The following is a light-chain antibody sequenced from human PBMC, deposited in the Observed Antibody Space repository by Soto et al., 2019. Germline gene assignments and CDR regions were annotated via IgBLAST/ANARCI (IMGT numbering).Light chain of an antibody. J-gene: IGKJ1*01. CDR2: DAS. V-gene: IGKV1-5*01. CDR1: QSISTW. Sequence: DMQMTQGRLTLPASVGDRVTITCRASQSISTWLAWYQQKPGKAPKLLIYDASSLQSGVPSRFSGSGSETDFTLTISSLQPEDFATYSCQQSYSTPWTFGQRTKVDIK. CDR3: QQSYSTPWT.